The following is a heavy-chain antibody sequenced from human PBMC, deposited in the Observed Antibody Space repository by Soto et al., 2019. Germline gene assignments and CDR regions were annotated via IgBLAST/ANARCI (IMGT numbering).Heavy chain of an antibody. J-gene: IGHJ4*02. CDR1: EFTFSTYT. Sequence: EVQLVESGGGLVKPGGSLRLSCAASEFTFSTYTMNWVRLAPGKGLEWGSCISSSSNYEYYADSVKGRFTISRDNAKNSLYLQIASRKPEDTAVYYCAKGGAALDHWGQGTLVTVSS. D-gene: IGHD6-13*01. CDR3: AKGGAALDH. V-gene: IGHV3-21*06. CDR2: ISSSSNYE.